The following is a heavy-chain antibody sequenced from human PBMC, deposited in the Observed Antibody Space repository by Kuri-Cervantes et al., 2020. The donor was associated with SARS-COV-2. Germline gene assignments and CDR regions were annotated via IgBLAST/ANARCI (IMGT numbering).Heavy chain of an antibody. CDR2: INPNSGGT. D-gene: IGHD1-26*01. J-gene: IGHJ4*02. V-gene: IGHV1-2*02. CDR3: ASYAWELRLMFDF. CDR1: GYTFTSYG. Sequence: ASVKVSCKTSGYTFTSYGTTWVQQAPGQGLEWMGWINPNSGGTNYSQKFQGRVTMTRDTSISTAYMELSSLRSDDTAVYYCASYAWELRLMFDFWCQGTLVTVSS.